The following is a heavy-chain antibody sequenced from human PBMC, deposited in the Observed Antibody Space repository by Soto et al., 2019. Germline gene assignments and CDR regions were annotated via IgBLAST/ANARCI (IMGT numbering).Heavy chain of an antibody. CDR2: INPDSGDT. V-gene: IGHV1-2*06. CDR3: AISVGVPAPHRAFDY. D-gene: IGHD2-2*01. Sequence: ASVKVSCKASGYTFTGFYMHWVRQAPGQGLEWMGRINPDSGDTDHAEKFQGRVTMTRDTSISTAYMELTRLTSDDTAVYHCAISVGVPAPHRAFDYGGRGTPVTVP. J-gene: IGHJ4*02. CDR1: GYTFTGFY.